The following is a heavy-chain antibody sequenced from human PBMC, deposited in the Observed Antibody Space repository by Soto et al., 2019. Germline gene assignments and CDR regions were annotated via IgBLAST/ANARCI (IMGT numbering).Heavy chain of an antibody. Sequence: GGSLRLSCAASGFTFSSYAMIWVRQAPGKGLEWVSAISGSGGSTHYADSVKGRFTISRDNSKNTLYLQMNSLRAEDTAVYYCAKGATMVSFGYWGQGTLVTVSS. CDR1: GFTFSSYA. CDR3: AKGATMVSFGY. D-gene: IGHD3-10*01. J-gene: IGHJ4*02. V-gene: IGHV3-23*01. CDR2: ISGSGGST.